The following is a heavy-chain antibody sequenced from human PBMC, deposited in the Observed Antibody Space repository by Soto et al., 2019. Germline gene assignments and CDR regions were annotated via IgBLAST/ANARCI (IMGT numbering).Heavy chain of an antibody. CDR3: AKKVTIYAVDPADY. CDR1: GFTFSDYG. D-gene: IGHD3-3*01. CDR2: MSGSGDAA. V-gene: IGHV3-23*01. Sequence: EVQLLESGGGLVQPGGSLRLSCAASGFTFSDYGMSWVRQAPGKGLEWVSGMSGSGDAAYYADSVKGRFTISRDNSKNTLYLQMNSLRAEDTAVYFCAKKVTIYAVDPADYWGQGTQVAVSS. J-gene: IGHJ4*02.